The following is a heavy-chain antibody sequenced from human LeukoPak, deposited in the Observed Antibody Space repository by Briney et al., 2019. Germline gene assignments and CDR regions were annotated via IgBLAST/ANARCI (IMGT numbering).Heavy chain of an antibody. V-gene: IGHV1-8*03. Sequence: ASVKVSCKASGYTFTSYDINWVRQANGQGLEWMGWMNPNSGNTGYAQKFQGRVTITRNTSISTAYMELSSLRSEDTAVYYCARVPSYCSSTSCRRYYFDYWGQGTLVTVSS. CDR2: MNPNSGNT. CDR1: GYTFTSYD. D-gene: IGHD2-2*01. J-gene: IGHJ4*02. CDR3: ARVPSYCSSTSCRRYYFDY.